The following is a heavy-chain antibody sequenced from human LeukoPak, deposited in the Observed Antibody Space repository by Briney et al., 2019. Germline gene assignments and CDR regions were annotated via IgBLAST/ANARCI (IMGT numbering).Heavy chain of an antibody. D-gene: IGHD3-9*01. Sequence: PGGSLRLSCTASGFSFGDYGMSWFRQAPGKGLEWVGFIRSKAYGGTTEYAASVKGRFTISRDDSKSIAYLQMNSLKTEDTAVYYSTTYFDILTGYPPVEYWGQGTLVTVSS. J-gene: IGHJ4*02. CDR1: GFSFGDYG. V-gene: IGHV3-49*03. CDR3: TTYFDILTGYPPVEY. CDR2: IRSKAYGGTT.